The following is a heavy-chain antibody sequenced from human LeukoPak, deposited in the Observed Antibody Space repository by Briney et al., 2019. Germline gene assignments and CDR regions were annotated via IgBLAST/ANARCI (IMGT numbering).Heavy chain of an antibody. J-gene: IGHJ4*02. Sequence: GGSLRLSCAASGFTFSSYSMNWVRQAPGKGLEWVSYISSSSTIYYADSVKGRFTISRDNAKNSLYLQMNSLRDEDTAVYYCARVYSSGWYGIWDYWGQGTLVTVSS. CDR2: ISSSSTI. CDR3: ARVYSSGWYGIWDY. CDR1: GFTFSSYS. D-gene: IGHD6-19*01. V-gene: IGHV3-48*02.